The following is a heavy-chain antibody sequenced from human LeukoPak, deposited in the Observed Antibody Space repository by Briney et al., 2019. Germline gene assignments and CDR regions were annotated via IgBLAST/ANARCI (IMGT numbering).Heavy chain of an antibody. D-gene: IGHD3-10*01. CDR3: ARDRIALGSSV. V-gene: IGHV3-9*01. CDR1: GFTFEDYD. Sequence: GGSLRLSCTASGFTFEDYDMHWVRQAPGKGLEWVSGISWNSGSIDYADSVKGRFTISRDNAKNSLYLPMNSLRAEDTAVYYCARDRIALGSSVWGQGTLVTVSS. J-gene: IGHJ4*02. CDR2: ISWNSGSI.